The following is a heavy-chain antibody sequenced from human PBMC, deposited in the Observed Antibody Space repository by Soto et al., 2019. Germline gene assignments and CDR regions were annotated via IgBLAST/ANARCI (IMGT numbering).Heavy chain of an antibody. CDR1: GFTFSSYA. D-gene: IGHD2-15*01. CDR3: AKDLRWCSGGSCYAPRWFAY. CDR2: ISGSGGST. Sequence: GGSLRLSCAASGFTFSSYAMSWVRQAPGKGLEWVSAISGSGGSTYYADSVKGRFTISRDNSKNTLYLQMNSLRAEDTAVYYCAKDLRWCSGGSCYAPRWFAYWGQGTLVTVSS. J-gene: IGHJ4*02. V-gene: IGHV3-23*01.